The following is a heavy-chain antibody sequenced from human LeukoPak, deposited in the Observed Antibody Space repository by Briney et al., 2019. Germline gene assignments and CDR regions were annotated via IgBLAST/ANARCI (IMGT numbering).Heavy chain of an antibody. D-gene: IGHD3-10*01. Sequence: SETLSLTCTVSGGSISSGGYYWSWIRQHPGKGLEWIGYIYYSGSTYYNPSLKSRVTISVDTYKNQFSLKLSSVTAAATAVYSCARRFGSRPRYFDLWGRGTLVTVSS. V-gene: IGHV4-31*03. J-gene: IGHJ2*01. CDR2: IYYSGST. CDR1: GGSISSGGYY. CDR3: ARRFGSRPRYFDL.